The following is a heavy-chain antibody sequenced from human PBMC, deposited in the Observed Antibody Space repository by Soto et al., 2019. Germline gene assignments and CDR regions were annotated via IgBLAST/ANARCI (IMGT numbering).Heavy chain of an antibody. CDR2: IYYSGST. D-gene: IGHD6-13*01. CDR1: GYSISSSNW. J-gene: IGHJ5*02. CDR3: ARMRYSSSPPSVWFDP. V-gene: IGHV4-28*01. Sequence: KTSETLSLTCAVSGYSISSSNWWGWIRQPPGKGLEWIGYIYYSGSTFYNPSLKSRVTMSVDTSKNQFSLKLSSVTAVDTAVYYCARMRYSSSPPSVWFDPWGQGTLVTVSS.